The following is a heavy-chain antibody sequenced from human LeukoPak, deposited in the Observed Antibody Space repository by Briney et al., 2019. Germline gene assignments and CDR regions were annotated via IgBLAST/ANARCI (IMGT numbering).Heavy chain of an antibody. CDR1: GGTISTYY. CDR2: IYYSGST. V-gene: IGHV4-59*01. J-gene: IGHJ6*02. Sequence: ASETPSLTCTVSGGTISTYYWNWIRQPPGKGLEWIGYIYYSGSTNYNPSLKGRVTMSVDTSKNHFSLNLSSVTAADTAVYYCARGGALPSYYYGMDVWGQGTTVTVSS. D-gene: IGHD2-15*01. CDR3: ARGGALPSYYYGMDV.